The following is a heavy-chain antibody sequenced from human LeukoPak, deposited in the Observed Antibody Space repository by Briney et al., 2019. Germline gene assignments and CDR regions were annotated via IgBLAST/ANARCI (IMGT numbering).Heavy chain of an antibody. CDR3: ARDDGAAAGPSDY. V-gene: IGHV1-69*04. CDR1: GGTFSSYT. Sequence: SVKVSCKASGGTFSSYTISWVRQAPGQGLEWMGRIIPIFGIANYAQKFQGRVTITADKSTSTAYMELSSLRSEDTAVYYCARDDGAAAGPSDYWGQGTLVTVSS. CDR2: IIPIFGIA. D-gene: IGHD6-13*01. J-gene: IGHJ4*02.